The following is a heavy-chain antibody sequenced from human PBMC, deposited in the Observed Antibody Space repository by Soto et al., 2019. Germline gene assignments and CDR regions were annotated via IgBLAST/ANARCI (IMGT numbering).Heavy chain of an antibody. CDR3: ARMYSSSWFGY. V-gene: IGHV4-34*01. CDR1: GGSFSGYY. J-gene: IGHJ4*02. D-gene: IGHD6-13*01. CDR2: INHSGST. Sequence: PSETLSLTCAVYGGSFSGYYWSWIRQPPGKGLEWIGEINHSGSTNYNPSLKSRVTISEDTSKNQFSLKLSSVTAADTAVYYCARMYSSSWFGYWGQGTLVTVSS.